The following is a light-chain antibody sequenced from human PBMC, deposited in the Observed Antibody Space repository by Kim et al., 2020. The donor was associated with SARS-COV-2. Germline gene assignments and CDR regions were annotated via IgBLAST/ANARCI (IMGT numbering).Light chain of an antibody. Sequence: LAPGERATLSCRASQSFSSSYLAWYQQKPGQAPRLLISGASSRATGVPDRFSGSGSGTDFTLTISRLEPEDFAVYYCQQYGSLWTFGQGTKVDIK. CDR1: QSFSSSY. V-gene: IGKV3-20*01. J-gene: IGKJ1*01. CDR3: QQYGSLWT. CDR2: GAS.